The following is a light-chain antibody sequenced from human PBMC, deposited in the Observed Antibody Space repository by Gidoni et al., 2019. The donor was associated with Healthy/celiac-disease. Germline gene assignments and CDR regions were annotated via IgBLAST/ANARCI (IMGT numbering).Light chain of an antibody. CDR3: SSYTSSSTVV. Sequence: QSALTTPASVSGSPGQSITISCTGTSSDVGGYNYVSWYQQHPGNAPKLMIYDVSNRPSGVSNRFSGSKSGNTASLTISGLQAEDEADYYCSSYTSSSTVVVGGGTKLTVL. CDR1: SSDVGGYNY. V-gene: IGLV2-14*01. CDR2: DVS. J-gene: IGLJ2*01.